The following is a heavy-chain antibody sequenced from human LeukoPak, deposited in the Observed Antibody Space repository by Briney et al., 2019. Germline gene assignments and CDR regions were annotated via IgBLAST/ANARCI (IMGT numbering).Heavy chain of an antibody. CDR3: VGNWFDP. Sequence: ASVKVSCKASGYTFTGYYMHWVRQAPGQGLEWMGWINPNSGGTNYAQKFQGRVTMTRDTSISTVYMELSSLRSEDTAVYYCVGNWFDPWGQGTLVAVSS. CDR2: INPNSGGT. V-gene: IGHV1-2*02. CDR1: GYTFTGYY. J-gene: IGHJ5*02. D-gene: IGHD3-10*01.